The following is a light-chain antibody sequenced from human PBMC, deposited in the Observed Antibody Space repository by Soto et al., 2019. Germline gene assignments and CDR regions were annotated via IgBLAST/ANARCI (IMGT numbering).Light chain of an antibody. J-gene: IGKJ4*01. CDR2: DTS. V-gene: IGKV3-15*01. Sequence: EVVMTQSPATLSVSPGEGVTLSCRASQGIGDTLVWYQHKTGHTPRLLIYDTSTSATGVPARISGSKSGPESIIISSSLQSEYFAIYYCQSHNNWPLTFGGGTKVESK. CDR1: QGIGDT. CDR3: QSHNNWPLT.